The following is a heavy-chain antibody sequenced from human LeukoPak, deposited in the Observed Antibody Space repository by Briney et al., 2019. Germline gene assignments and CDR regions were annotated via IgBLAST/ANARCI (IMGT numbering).Heavy chain of an antibody. V-gene: IGHV3-21*01. CDR3: ARDSLRYSSVY. Sequence: GGSLRLSCAASGFTFSSYGMNWVRQAPGKGLEWVSSISSSSSYIYYADSVKGRFTISRDNAKNSLYMQMNSLRAEDTAVYYCARDSLRYSSVYWGQGTLVTVSS. CDR2: ISSSSSYI. D-gene: IGHD6-19*01. CDR1: GFTFSSYG. J-gene: IGHJ4*02.